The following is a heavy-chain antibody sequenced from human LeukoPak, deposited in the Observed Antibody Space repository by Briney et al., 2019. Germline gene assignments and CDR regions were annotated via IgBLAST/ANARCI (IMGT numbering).Heavy chain of an antibody. CDR3: ARIVPYSGSHWGLDY. CDR1: GFTFSNYW. D-gene: IGHD1-26*01. V-gene: IGHV3-7*01. CDR2: IKKDESEK. J-gene: IGHJ4*02. Sequence: GGSLRLSCAASGFTFSNYWMSWDRQAPGKGLEWVANIKKDESEKYYVDSVKGRFTVSRDNAKNSLYLQMNGLRAEDTAFYYCARIVPYSGSHWGLDYWGQGTLVTVSS.